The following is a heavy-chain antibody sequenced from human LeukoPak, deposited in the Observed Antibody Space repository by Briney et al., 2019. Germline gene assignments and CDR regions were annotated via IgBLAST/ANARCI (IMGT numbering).Heavy chain of an antibody. D-gene: IGHD3-16*01. CDR1: GFTVSSNY. V-gene: IGHV3-66*01. CDR3: ARDLGPSWGNWFDP. CDR2: IYSGGST. Sequence: GGSLRLSCAASGFTVSSNYMSWVRQAPGKGLEWVSVIYSGGSTYYADSVKGRFTISRDNSKNTLYLQMNSLRAEDTAVYYCARDLGPSWGNWFDPWGQGTLVTVSS. J-gene: IGHJ5*02.